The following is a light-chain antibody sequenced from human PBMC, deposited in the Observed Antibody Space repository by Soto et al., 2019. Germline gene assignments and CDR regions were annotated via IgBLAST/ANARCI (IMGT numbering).Light chain of an antibody. CDR1: TGAVTSGHY. V-gene: IGLV7-46*01. CDR3: LLSYSGARPWV. Sequence: QAVVTQEPSLTVSPGGTVTLTCGSSTGAVTSGHYPYWFQQKPGQAPRTLIYDTSNKHSWTPARFSGSLLGGKAALTLSGAQPEDEAEYYCLLSYSGARPWVFGGGTERDRP. CDR2: DTS. J-gene: IGLJ3*02.